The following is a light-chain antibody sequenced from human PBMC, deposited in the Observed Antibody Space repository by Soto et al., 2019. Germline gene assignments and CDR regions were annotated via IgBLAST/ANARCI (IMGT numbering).Light chain of an antibody. V-gene: IGKV3-20*01. CDR1: QSVDSSY. Sequence: EIVLTQSPGTLSLSPGERATLSCRASQSVDSSYLAWYQQKPGQAPRLLIFGASSRATGIPDRFSGSGSGTDFTLTSSRLEPEDFAVYYCQQSSSSPWTFGQGTKVEIK. J-gene: IGKJ1*01. CDR2: GAS. CDR3: QQSSSSPWT.